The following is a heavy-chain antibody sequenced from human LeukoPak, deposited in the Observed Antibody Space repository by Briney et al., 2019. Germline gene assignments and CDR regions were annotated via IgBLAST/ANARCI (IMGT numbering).Heavy chain of an antibody. J-gene: IGHJ3*02. CDR2: INHSGST. Sequence: PSETLSLTCAVYGGSFSCYHWSWIRQPPGKGLEWIGEINHSGSTNYNPSLKSRVTISVDTSKNQFSLKLSSVTAADTAVYYCARGRAFDIWGQGTMVTVSS. V-gene: IGHV4-34*01. CDR1: GGSFSCYH. CDR3: ARGRAFDI.